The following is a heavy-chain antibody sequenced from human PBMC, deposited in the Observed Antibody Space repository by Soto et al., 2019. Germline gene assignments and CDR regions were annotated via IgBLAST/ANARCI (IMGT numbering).Heavy chain of an antibody. CDR1: GYTFTSYA. V-gene: IGHV1-3*01. D-gene: IGHD2-15*01. CDR3: ARDRIVVVVAAISPWFDP. Sequence: QVQLVQSGAEVKKPGASVKVSCKASGYTFTSYAMHWVRQAPVQRLEWMGWINAGNGNTKYSQKFQGRVTITRDTSASTAYMELSRLRSEDTAVYYCARDRIVVVVAAISPWFDPWGQGTLVTVSS. CDR2: INAGNGNT. J-gene: IGHJ5*02.